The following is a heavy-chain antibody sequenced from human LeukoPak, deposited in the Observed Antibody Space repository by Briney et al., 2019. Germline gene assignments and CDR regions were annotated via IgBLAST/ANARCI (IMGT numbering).Heavy chain of an antibody. CDR1: GFTFSSYS. J-gene: IGHJ4*02. CDR3: ARDGPAYDFWSGYYVE. Sequence: GGSLRLSCAASGFTFSSYSMNWVRQAPGKGLEWVSSISSSSSYIYYADSVRGRFTISRDNAKNSLYLQMNSLRAEDTAVYYCARDGPAYDFWSGYYVEWGQGTLVTVSS. CDR2: ISSSSSYI. D-gene: IGHD3-3*01. V-gene: IGHV3-21*01.